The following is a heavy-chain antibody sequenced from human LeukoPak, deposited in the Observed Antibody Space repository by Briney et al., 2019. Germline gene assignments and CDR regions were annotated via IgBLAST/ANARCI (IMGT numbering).Heavy chain of an antibody. J-gene: IGHJ6*03. Sequence: GASVKVSCKASGYTFTSYYMHWVRQAPGQGLEWMGIINPSGGSTSYAQKFQGRVTMTRDMSTSTVYMELSSLRSEDTAVYYCARVAAEVVGVPGAIGFGWLRRDYYYMDVWGKGTTVNVSS. V-gene: IGHV1-46*01. D-gene: IGHD2-2*02. CDR2: INPSGGST. CDR1: GYTFTSYY. CDR3: ARVAAEVVGVPGAIGFGWLRRDYYYMDV.